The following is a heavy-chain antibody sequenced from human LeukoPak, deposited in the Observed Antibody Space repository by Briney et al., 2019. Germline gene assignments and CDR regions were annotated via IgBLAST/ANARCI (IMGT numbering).Heavy chain of an antibody. V-gene: IGHV1-18*04. CDR3: ARAVVVAATLRGMDV. Sequence: ASVKVSCKASGYTFTSYGISWVRQAPGQGLEWMGWISAYNGNTNYAQKLQGRVTMTTDTSTSTAYMELSSLRSEDTAVYYCARAVVVAATLRGMDVWGKGTTVTVSS. CDR1: GYTFTSYG. D-gene: IGHD2-15*01. J-gene: IGHJ6*04. CDR2: ISAYNGNT.